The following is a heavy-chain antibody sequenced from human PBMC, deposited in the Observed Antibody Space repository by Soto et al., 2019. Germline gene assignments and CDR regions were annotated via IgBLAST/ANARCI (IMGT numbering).Heavy chain of an antibody. V-gene: IGHV3-15*07. CDR2: IKSKTHGVTI. CDR1: GFTFTDAW. CDR3: TTEYYYGMNV. J-gene: IGHJ6*02. Sequence: EVQLVESGGGLVMPGGSLRLSCAASGFTFTDAWMNWVRQAPGKGLEWVGRIKSKTHGVTIDYAAPVKGRFSISRDDSKNTLSLQLNNLNTEDTALYYCTTEYYYGMNVWGQGTTVTVSS.